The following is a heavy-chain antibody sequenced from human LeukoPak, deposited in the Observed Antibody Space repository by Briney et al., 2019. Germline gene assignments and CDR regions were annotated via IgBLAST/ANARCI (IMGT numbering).Heavy chain of an antibody. Sequence: ASVKVSCKASGYTFTSYDINWVRQATGQGLEWMGWMNPNSGNTGYAQKFQGRVTMTRNTSISTVYMELSSLRSEDTAVYYCAREFVVVPAASPSSYYYYGMDVWGQGTTVTVSS. CDR3: AREFVVVPAASPSSYYYYGMDV. D-gene: IGHD2-2*01. CDR2: MNPNSGNT. CDR1: GYTFTSYD. J-gene: IGHJ6*02. V-gene: IGHV1-8*01.